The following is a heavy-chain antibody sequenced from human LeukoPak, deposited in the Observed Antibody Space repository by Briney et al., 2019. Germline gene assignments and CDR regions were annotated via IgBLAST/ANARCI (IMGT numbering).Heavy chain of an antibody. CDR1: GGSISSYY. CDR3: ARDRAPLYCSSTSCYWGNWFDP. D-gene: IGHD2-2*01. V-gene: IGHV4-59*01. Sequence: PSETLSLTCTVSGGSISSYYWSWIRQPPGKGLEWIGYIYYSGSTNYNPSLKSRVTISVDTSKNQFSLKLSSVTAADTAVYYCARDRAPLYCSSTSCYWGNWFDPWGQGTLVTVSS. J-gene: IGHJ5*02. CDR2: IYYSGST.